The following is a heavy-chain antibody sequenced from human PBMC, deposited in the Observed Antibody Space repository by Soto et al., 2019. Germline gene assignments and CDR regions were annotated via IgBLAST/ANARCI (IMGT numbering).Heavy chain of an antibody. CDR3: AASIFYYGMDV. V-gene: IGHV5-51*01. CDR1: GYTFTNYW. Sequence: PGESLKIFCKGSGYTFTNYWIGWVRQMPGKGLEWMRIIYPRDSDTKYNPSFQGQVTISADKSITTTYRQWSSLKASNTAIYYCAASIFYYGMDVWGQGTTVTVSS. CDR2: IYPRDSDT. J-gene: IGHJ6*02.